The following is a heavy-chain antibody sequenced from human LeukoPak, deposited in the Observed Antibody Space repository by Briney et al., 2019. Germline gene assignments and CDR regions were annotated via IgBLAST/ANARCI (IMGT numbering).Heavy chain of an antibody. CDR1: GFTFSSYG. D-gene: IGHD3-22*01. CDR3: AKDITHQRSMIVVVTIDY. V-gene: IGHV3-30*02. J-gene: IGHJ4*02. Sequence: PGGSLRLSCAASGFTFSSYGMHWVRQAPGKGLEWVAFIRYDGSNKYYADSVKGRFTISRDNSKSTLYLQMNSLRAEDTAVYYCAKDITHQRSMIVVVTIDYWGQGTLVTVSS. CDR2: IRYDGSNK.